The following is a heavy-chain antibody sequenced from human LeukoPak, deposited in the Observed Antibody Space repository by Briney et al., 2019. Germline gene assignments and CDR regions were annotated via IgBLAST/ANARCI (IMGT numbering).Heavy chain of an antibody. Sequence: RASVKVSCKASGGTFSSYAISWVRQAPGQGLEWMGGIIPIFGTANYAQKFQGRVTITTDESTSTAYMELSSLRSEDTAAYYCARGFLYSSGWYGRTLIDPWGQGTLVTVSS. D-gene: IGHD6-19*01. CDR2: IIPIFGTA. J-gene: IGHJ5*02. V-gene: IGHV1-69*05. CDR3: ARGFLYSSGWYGRTLIDP. CDR1: GGTFSSYA.